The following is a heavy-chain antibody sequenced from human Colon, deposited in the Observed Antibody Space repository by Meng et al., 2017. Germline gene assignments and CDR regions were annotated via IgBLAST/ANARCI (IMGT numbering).Heavy chain of an antibody. Sequence: GGSLRLSCAASGFTFNNYVMHWVRQAPGRGLERVSGISGNSGRIAYADSVKGRFTISRDSAKNSLYLQMNSLINEDTALYYCAKDISTNSGYYYFDYWGQGTLVTVSS. CDR1: GFTFNNYV. J-gene: IGHJ4*02. V-gene: IGHV3-9*01. CDR3: AKDISTNSGYYYFDY. CDR2: ISGNSGRI. D-gene: IGHD6-13*01.